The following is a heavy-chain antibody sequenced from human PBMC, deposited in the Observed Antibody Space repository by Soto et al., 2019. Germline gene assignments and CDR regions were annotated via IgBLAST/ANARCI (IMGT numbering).Heavy chain of an antibody. D-gene: IGHD2-15*01. J-gene: IGHJ4*02. CDR2: IKQDGSEK. CDR3: ARDKLDLGYCSGGSCYTNELVAPPSLDDY. V-gene: IGHV3-7*01. Sequence: GGSLRLSCAASGFTFSSYWMSWVRQAPGKGLEWVANIKQDGSEKYYVDSVKGRFTISRDNAKKSLYLQMNSLGAEDTAVYSCARDKLDLGYCSGGSCYTNELVAPPSLDDYWGQGTLVTVSS. CDR1: GFTFSSYW.